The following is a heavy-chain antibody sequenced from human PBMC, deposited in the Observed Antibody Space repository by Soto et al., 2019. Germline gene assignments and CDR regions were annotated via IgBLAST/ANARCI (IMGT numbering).Heavy chain of an antibody. CDR1: GYNFIDYD. CDR3: ARNPYNSGRFEP. D-gene: IGHD3-22*01. CDR2: MTPNSGDT. V-gene: IGHV1-8*01. J-gene: IGHJ5*02. Sequence: QVQLVQSGAEVKKPGASVKVSCKASGYNFIDYDINWVRQYTGQGLEWLGWMTPNSGDTGYAQKFQGSVTLTRDTSIAVAYMEWSSLTSEDTAVYYCARNPYNSGRFEPWGQGTLVTVSS.